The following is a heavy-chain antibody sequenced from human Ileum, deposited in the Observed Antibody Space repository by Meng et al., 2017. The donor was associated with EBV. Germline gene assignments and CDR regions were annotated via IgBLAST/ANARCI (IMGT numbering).Heavy chain of an antibody. CDR2: IYHSGST. CDR1: GGSISSSNW. CDR3: ARVGQWLPIDY. J-gene: IGHJ4*02. Sequence: QLQLQESAPGLVKPSGTWSLTCSVSGGSISSSNWWSWVRQPPGKGLEWIGEIYHSGSTNYNPFLKSRVTISVDKSKNQFSLNLSSVTAADTAVYYCARVGQWLPIDYWGQGTLVTVSS. V-gene: IGHV4-4*02. D-gene: IGHD6-19*01.